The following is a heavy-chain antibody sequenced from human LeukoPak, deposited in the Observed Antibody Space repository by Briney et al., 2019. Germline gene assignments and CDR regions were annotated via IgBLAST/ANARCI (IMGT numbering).Heavy chain of an antibody. D-gene: IGHD6-19*01. CDR2: INPDGGAT. Sequence: ASVKVSCKASGYTFTDYYMHWVRQAPGQGLEWMGWINPDGGATSYAQKFQGRVTMTRDTSISTAYMELSRLRSDDTAVYYCAGDSSGNFDYWGQGTLVTVSS. CDR3: AGDSSGNFDY. CDR1: GYTFTDYY. J-gene: IGHJ4*02. V-gene: IGHV1-2*02.